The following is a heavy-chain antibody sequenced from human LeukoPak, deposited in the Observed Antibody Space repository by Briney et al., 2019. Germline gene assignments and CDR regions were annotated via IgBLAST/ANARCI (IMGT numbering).Heavy chain of an antibody. D-gene: IGHD1-26*01. J-gene: IGHJ3*02. CDR2: FDPEDGET. CDR1: GYTLTELS. Sequence: GASVTVSCKVSGYTLTELSMHWVRQAPGKGREWMGGFDPEDGETIYAQKFQGRVTMTEDTSTDTAYMELSSLRSEDPAVYYCASGSYWDAFDIWGQGTMVTVSS. CDR3: ASGSYWDAFDI. V-gene: IGHV1-24*01.